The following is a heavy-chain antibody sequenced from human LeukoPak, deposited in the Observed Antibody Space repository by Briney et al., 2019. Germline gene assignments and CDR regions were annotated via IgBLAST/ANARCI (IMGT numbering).Heavy chain of an antibody. J-gene: IGHJ4*02. D-gene: IGHD3-22*01. CDR1: GCTFTDYY. CDR2: INPNSGGT. CDR3: ARQDYYDSTGLDY. Sequence: GASVKVSCKASGCTFTDYYMHWVRQAPGQGLEWMGWINPNSGGTNYAQSFQGRVTMTRDTSISTAYMELSRLRSDDTAVYYCARQDYYDSTGLDYWGQGTLVTVSS. V-gene: IGHV1-2*02.